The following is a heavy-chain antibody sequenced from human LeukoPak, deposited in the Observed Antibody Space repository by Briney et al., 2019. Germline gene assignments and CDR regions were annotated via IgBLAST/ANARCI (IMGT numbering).Heavy chain of an antibody. CDR3: AKDRQQLANWFDP. V-gene: IGHV3-30*02. CDR2: IRYDGSNK. Sequence: GGSLRLSCAASGFTFSSYGMHWVRQAPGKGLEWVAFIRYDGSNKYYADSAKGRFTISRDNSKNTLYLQMNSLRAEDTAVYYCAKDRQQLANWFDPWGQGTLVTVSS. D-gene: IGHD6-13*01. J-gene: IGHJ5*02. CDR1: GFTFSSYG.